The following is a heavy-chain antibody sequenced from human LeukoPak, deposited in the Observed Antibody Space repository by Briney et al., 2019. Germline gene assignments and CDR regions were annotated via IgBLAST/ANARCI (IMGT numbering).Heavy chain of an antibody. Sequence: PSETLSLTCTVSGGSISSYYWSWIRQPPGKGLEWIGYIYYSGSTNYNPSLKSRVTISVDRSKNQFSLKLSSVTAAGTAVYYCARVPPGDWFDPWGQGTLVTVSS. J-gene: IGHJ5*02. CDR2: IYYSGST. V-gene: IGHV4-59*12. CDR3: ARVPPGDWFDP. CDR1: GGSISSYY. D-gene: IGHD3-10*01.